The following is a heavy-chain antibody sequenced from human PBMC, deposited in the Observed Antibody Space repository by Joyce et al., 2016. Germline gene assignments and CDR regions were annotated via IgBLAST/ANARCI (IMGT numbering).Heavy chain of an antibody. V-gene: IGHV4-59*11. D-gene: IGHD3-22*01. J-gene: IGHJ3*02. CDR1: GASINGHY. Sequence: QVQVQESGPGLVKPSETLSLTCTVSGASINGHYWSWIRQPPGKGLEWTGNIYYSGRTNYNPSLKRRVSISVDASKNQFSLKLTSVTAADTSVYYCARGEYYESTGYRSAFDIWGQGTTVTVSS. CDR2: IYYSGRT. CDR3: ARGEYYESTGYRSAFDI.